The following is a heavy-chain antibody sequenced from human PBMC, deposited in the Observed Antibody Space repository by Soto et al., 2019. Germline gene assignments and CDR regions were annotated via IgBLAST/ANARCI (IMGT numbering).Heavy chain of an antibody. CDR3: ARASSSSWLYYYYYGMDV. J-gene: IGHJ6*02. D-gene: IGHD6-13*01. CDR1: GYTFTSYG. V-gene: IGHV1-18*01. CDR2: ISAYNGNT. Sequence: SVKVSCKASGYTFTSYGISWVRQAPGQGLEWMGWISAYNGNTNYAQKLQGRVTMTTDTSTSTAYMELRSLRSDDTAVYYCARASSSSWLYYYYYGMDVWGQGTTVTVSS.